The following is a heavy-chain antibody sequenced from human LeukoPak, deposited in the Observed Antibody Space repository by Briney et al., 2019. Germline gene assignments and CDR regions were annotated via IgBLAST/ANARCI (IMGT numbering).Heavy chain of an antibody. Sequence: GGSLRLSCAASGFTFSSYSMNWVRQAPGKGLEWVSSISSSSSYIYYADSVKGRFTISRDNAKNSLYLQMNSLRAEDTAVYYCARVVDSSGPQGGFDYRGQGTLVTVSS. D-gene: IGHD6-19*01. CDR1: GFTFSSYS. CDR2: ISSSSSYI. J-gene: IGHJ4*02. CDR3: ARVVDSSGPQGGFDY. V-gene: IGHV3-21*01.